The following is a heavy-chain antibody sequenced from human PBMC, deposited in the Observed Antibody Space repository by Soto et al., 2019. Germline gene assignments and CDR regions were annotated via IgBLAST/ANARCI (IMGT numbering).Heavy chain of an antibody. D-gene: IGHD3-3*02. V-gene: IGHV1-2*02. CDR2: INPKNGDT. J-gene: IGHJ5*02. Sequence: GASVKVSCKTSGYFFNDYHMHWVRKAPGQGLEWMGWINPKNGDTNYAQKFQDRVTMTRDTSISTVYIELSRLTSDDTAVYYCAREAGPSNIAAVLLDPWGQGTLVPVSS. CDR1: GYFFNDYH. CDR3: AREAGPSNIAAVLLDP.